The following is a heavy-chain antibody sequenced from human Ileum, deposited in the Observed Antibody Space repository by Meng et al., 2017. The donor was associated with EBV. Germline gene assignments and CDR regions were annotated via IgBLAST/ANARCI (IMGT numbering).Heavy chain of an antibody. D-gene: IGHD3-3*01. V-gene: IGHV4-34*01. J-gene: IGHJ4*02. CDR1: GGSFSCNY. CDR3: RNAFCDAASGCSDH. CDR2: IKESGGT. Sequence: LQQAGTTQLSPSAPLSHPCPAKGGSFSCNYGSWIRQPPGKGLEWFGEIKESGGTQYNPPLKSRVTIFIDMSKSHFSLRLNSVTAADTAVYYCRNAFCDAASGCSDHWGQGTLVTVSS.